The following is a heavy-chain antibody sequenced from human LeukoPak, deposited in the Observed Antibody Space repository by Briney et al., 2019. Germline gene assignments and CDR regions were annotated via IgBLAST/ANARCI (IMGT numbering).Heavy chain of an antibody. J-gene: IGHJ6*03. Sequence: ASVKVSCKASGYTFTSYGISWVRQAPGQGLEWMGWISAYNGNANYAQKLQGRVTMTTDTSTSTAYMELRSLRSDDTAVYYCAREGVTIFGVVIEYYYYYMDVWGKGTTVTVSS. CDR1: GYTFTSYG. V-gene: IGHV1-18*01. CDR3: AREGVTIFGVVIEYYYYYMDV. D-gene: IGHD3-3*01. CDR2: ISAYNGNA.